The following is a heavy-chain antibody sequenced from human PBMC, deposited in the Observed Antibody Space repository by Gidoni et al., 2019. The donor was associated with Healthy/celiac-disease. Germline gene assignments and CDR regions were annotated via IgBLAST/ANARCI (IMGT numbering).Heavy chain of an antibody. Sequence: EVQLVQSGAEVKKPGESLKISCKGYGYSFTSYWIGWVRQMPGKGLEWMGIIYPGDSDTRYSPSCQGQVTISADKSISTAYLQWSSLKASDTAMYYCASGAYYDSSGYYHPPERDYWGQGTLVTVSS. D-gene: IGHD3-22*01. CDR1: GYSFTSYW. J-gene: IGHJ4*02. V-gene: IGHV5-51*01. CDR3: ASGAYYDSSGYYHPPERDY. CDR2: IYPGDSDT.